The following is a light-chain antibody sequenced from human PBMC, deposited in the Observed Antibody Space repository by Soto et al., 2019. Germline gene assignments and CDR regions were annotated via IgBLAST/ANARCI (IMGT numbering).Light chain of an antibody. Sequence: EIVMTQSPATLSVSPGERATLSCRASQSVSSNLAWYRQKPGQAPRLLIYGASTRATGIPARFSGSGSGTEFTLTISSLQSEDFAVYYCQQYNNWLWTFGQGTKVDIK. CDR3: QQYNNWLWT. J-gene: IGKJ1*01. CDR1: QSVSSN. V-gene: IGKV3-15*01. CDR2: GAS.